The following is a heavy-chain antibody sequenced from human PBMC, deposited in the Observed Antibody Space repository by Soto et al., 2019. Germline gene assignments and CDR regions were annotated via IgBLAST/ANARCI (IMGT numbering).Heavy chain of an antibody. CDR2: IIPILGIA. D-gene: IGHD3-22*01. J-gene: IGHJ4*02. CDR1: GGTFSSYT. V-gene: IGHV1-69*02. Sequence: SVKVSCKASGGTFSSYTISWVRQAPGQGLEWMGRIIPILGIANYAQKFQGRVTITADKSTSTAYMELSSLRSEDTAVYYCARSPSHSSGPPFDYLGQGNLVTGS. CDR3: ARSPSHSSGPPFDY.